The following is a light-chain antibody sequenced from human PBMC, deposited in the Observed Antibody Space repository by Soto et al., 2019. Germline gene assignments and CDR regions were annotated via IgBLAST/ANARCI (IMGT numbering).Light chain of an antibody. J-gene: IGLJ2*01. CDR1: SSDVGNYDY. CDR2: EVS. CDR3: QSYDSSLSGSKI. V-gene: IGLV2-14*01. Sequence: QSALIQPPSVSGSPGQSVTISCTGTSSDVGNYDYVSWYQQHPGKAPKLMIYEVSNRPSGVSNRFSGSKSGNTASLTISGLQAEDEADYYCQSYDSSLSGSKIFGGGTKVTVL.